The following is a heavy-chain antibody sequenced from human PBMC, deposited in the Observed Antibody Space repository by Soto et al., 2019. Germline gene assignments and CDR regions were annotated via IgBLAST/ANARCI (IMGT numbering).Heavy chain of an antibody. J-gene: IGHJ4*02. Sequence: PGGSLRLSCAASGFTFSDYYMTWIRQAPGKGLEWVSYISSGGSSIYYADSVKGRFTISRDNDENSLHLQMSFVSAEDTGVYFCVRDVGFDYANWGQGTLVTVSS. D-gene: IGHD2-2*01. CDR2: ISSGGSSI. CDR3: VRDVGFDYAN. V-gene: IGHV3-11*04. CDR1: GFTFSDYY.